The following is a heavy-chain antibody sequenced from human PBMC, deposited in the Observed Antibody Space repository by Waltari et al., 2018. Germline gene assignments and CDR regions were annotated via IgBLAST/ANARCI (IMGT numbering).Heavy chain of an antibody. D-gene: IGHD1-1*01. CDR2: IGGSGATS. CDR3: VRELRGTGRHNDF. V-gene: IGHV3-11*01. CDR1: GFKFTDYD. J-gene: IGHJ4*02. Sequence: QEQLVESGGGLVKPGGSLRLPCAASGFKFTDYDMSWIRQAPGRGLEWVSVIGGSGATSNYAGSVNGRCTISRDNADDSVSLERRGLRVEDSAVYYCVRELRGTGRHNDFWGQGTRVTVSS.